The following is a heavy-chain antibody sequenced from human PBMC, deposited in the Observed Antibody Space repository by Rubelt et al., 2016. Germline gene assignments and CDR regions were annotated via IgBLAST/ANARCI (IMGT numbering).Heavy chain of an antibody. J-gene: IGHJ4*02. CDR1: GFTFSGYA. V-gene: IGHV3-64*05. D-gene: IGHD6-19*01. CDR2: IDTNGGTT. Sequence: SGFTFSGYAMHWVRQAPGKGLEYVSGIDTNGGTTYYADSVKGRFTISRDNSKNTLYVQMSSLRAEDTAVYYCQVAVANTLYWGQGTLVTVSS. CDR3: QVAVANTLY.